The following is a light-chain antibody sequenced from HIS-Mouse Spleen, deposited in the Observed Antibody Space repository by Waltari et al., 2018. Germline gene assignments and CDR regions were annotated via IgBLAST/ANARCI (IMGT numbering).Light chain of an antibody. J-gene: IGLJ1*01. V-gene: IGLV2-14*01. CDR1: SSDVGGYNY. CDR3: SSYTSSSTIYV. CDR2: EVS. Sequence: QSALTQPASVSGSPGQSITISCTGPSSDVGGYNYVSWYQQHPGKAPKLMIYEVSNRPSGVSNRFSGSKSGNTASLTISGLQAEDEADYYCSSYTSSSTIYVFGTGTKVTVL.